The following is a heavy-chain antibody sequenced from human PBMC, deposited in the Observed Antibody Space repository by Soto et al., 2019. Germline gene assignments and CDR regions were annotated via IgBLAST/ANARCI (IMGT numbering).Heavy chain of an antibody. CDR1: GGTFSSYA. CDR2: IIPIFGTA. Sequence: SVKVSCKASGGTFSSYAISWVRQAPGQGLEWMGGIIPIFGTANYAQKFQGRVTITADKSTSTAYMELSSLRSEDTAVYYCARAGFGELLPYYFDYWGQGTLVTVSS. V-gene: IGHV1-69*06. CDR3: ARAGFGELLPYYFDY. D-gene: IGHD3-10*01. J-gene: IGHJ4*02.